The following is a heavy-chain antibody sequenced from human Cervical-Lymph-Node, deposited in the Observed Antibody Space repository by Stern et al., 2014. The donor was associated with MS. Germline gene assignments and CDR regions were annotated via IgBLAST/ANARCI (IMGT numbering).Heavy chain of an antibody. J-gene: IGHJ5*02. Sequence: VQLLESGPGLVKPSETLSLTCTVSGGSISSYYWSWIRQPPGKGLEWMGYIYYSGSTNYNPSLKSRVTISVDTSKNQFSLKLSSVTAADTAVYYCARLGGIAAAGDWFDPWGQGTLVTVSS. V-gene: IGHV4-59*01. D-gene: IGHD6-13*01. CDR1: GGSISSYY. CDR3: ARLGGIAAAGDWFDP. CDR2: IYYSGST.